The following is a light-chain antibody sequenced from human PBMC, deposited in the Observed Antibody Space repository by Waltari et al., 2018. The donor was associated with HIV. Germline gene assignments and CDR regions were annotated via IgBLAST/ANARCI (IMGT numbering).Light chain of an antibody. Sequence: QSSLTQPRSMSGSPGQSVTISCTGTSTDGGSYNYVYCYQQHPGKAPKLIIYDVTKRPSGVPDRFSGSKSGITASLTISGLQSEDEADYHCCSFAGSSTFAVFGGGTKLTVL. J-gene: IGLJ2*01. V-gene: IGLV2-11*01. CDR2: DVT. CDR1: STDGGSYNY. CDR3: CSFAGSSTFAV.